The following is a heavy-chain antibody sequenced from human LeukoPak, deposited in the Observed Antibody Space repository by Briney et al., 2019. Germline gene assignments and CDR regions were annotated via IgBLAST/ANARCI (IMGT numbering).Heavy chain of an antibody. J-gene: IGHJ4*02. CDR3: AREAAGTGTFDY. CDR1: GFTVSSNY. Sequence: GGSLRLSCAASGFTVSSNYMSWVRQAPGKELEWVSVIYSGGSTFYADSVKGRFTISIDNSKNTLYLQMNSLRAEDTAVYYCAREAAGTGTFDYWGQGTLVTVSS. D-gene: IGHD6-13*01. CDR2: IYSGGST. V-gene: IGHV3-53*01.